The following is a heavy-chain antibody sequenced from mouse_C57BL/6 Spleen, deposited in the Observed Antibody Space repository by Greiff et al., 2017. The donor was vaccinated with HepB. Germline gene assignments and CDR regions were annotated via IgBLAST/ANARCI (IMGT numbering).Heavy chain of an antibody. CDR1: GYTFTEYT. CDR3: ARHEEDGWGFAY. Sequence: VKLQESGAELVKPGASVKLSCKASGYTFTEYTIHWVKQRSGQGLEWIGWFYPGSGSIKYNEKFKDKATLTADKSSSTVYMELSRLTSDDSAVYFCARHEEDGWGFAYWGQGTLVTVSA. V-gene: IGHV1-62-2*01. CDR2: FYPGSGSI. J-gene: IGHJ3*01. D-gene: IGHD2-3*01.